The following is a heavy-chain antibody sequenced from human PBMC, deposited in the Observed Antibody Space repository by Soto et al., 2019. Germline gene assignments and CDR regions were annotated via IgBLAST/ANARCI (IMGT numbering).Heavy chain of an antibody. CDR2: IYYSGST. CDR3: ARSNATHYDFWSGYYTAAFDI. CDR1: NGSITSYH. D-gene: IGHD3-3*01. J-gene: IGHJ3*02. V-gene: IGHV4-59*01. Sequence: SETLSLTCTVSNGSITSYHWSWIRQPPGKGLEWIGYIYYSGSTNYNPSLKSRVTISVDTSKNQFSLKLSSVTAADTAVYYCARSNATHYDFWSGYYTAAFDIWGQGTMVTVSS.